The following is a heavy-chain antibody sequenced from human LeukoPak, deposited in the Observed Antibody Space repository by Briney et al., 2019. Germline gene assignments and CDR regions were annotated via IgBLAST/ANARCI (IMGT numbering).Heavy chain of an antibody. J-gene: IGHJ4*02. D-gene: IGHD3-9*01. CDR2: IYHSGIT. CDR1: DYSISSGYGYY. V-gene: IGHV4-38-2*02. Sequence: SETLSLTCTVSDYSISSGYGYYWGWIRQPPGKGLEWIGNIYHSGITYYNHFNSSLKSRVTISIDTSKNQFSLRLTSVTAADTAVYYCARSDYDILTGLNGEFDYWGQGTLVTVSS. CDR3: ARSDYDILTGLNGEFDY.